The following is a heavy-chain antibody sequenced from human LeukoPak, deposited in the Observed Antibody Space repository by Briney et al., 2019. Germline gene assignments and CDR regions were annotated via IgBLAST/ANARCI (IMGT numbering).Heavy chain of an antibody. V-gene: IGHV4-38-2*02. CDR1: GYSISSGYY. CDR3: ARDGYNPVAFDI. Sequence: KSSETLSLTCTVSGYSISSGYYWGWIRQPPGKGLEWIGNIYRTGTTFYNPSLQSRVSMSVDTSKNTFSLNLKSVTAADTAVYYCARDGYNPVAFDIWGQGTVVTVSS. D-gene: IGHD5-24*01. CDR2: IYRTGTT. J-gene: IGHJ3*02.